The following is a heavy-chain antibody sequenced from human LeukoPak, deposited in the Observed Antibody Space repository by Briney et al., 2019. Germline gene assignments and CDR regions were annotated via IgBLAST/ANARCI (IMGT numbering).Heavy chain of an antibody. CDR3: ARVFCSGGSCKPYYFDY. CDR2: INHSGST. V-gene: IGHV4-34*01. CDR1: GGSFSGYY. Sequence: SETLSLTCAVYGGSFSGYYWSWIRQPPGKGLEWIGEINHSGSTNYNPSLKSRVTISVDTSKNQFSLRLSSVTAADTAVYYCARVFCSGGSCKPYYFDYWGQGTLVTVSS. D-gene: IGHD2-15*01. J-gene: IGHJ4*02.